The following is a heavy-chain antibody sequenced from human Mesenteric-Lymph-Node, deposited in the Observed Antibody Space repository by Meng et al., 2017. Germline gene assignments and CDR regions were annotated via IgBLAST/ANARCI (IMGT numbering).Heavy chain of an antibody. Sequence: ASVKVSCKASGYTFTSYGISWVRQAPGQGLEWMGWISAYNGNTNYAQKLQGRVTMTTDTSTSTAYMELRSLRSDDTAVYYCARDTPPEWHYYSRNSGEPVSPALRELHGEDYYYYYGMDVWGQGTTVTVSS. D-gene: IGHD3-22*01. CDR3: ARDTPPEWHYYSRNSGEPVSPALRELHGEDYYYYYGMDV. CDR1: GYTFTSYG. V-gene: IGHV1-18*01. CDR2: ISAYNGNT. J-gene: IGHJ6*02.